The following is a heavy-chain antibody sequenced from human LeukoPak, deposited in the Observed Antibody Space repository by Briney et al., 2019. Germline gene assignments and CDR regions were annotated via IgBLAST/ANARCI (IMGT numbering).Heavy chain of an antibody. CDR3: ASPRAYYYDSSGSISHAFDI. Sequence: GGSLRLSCAASGFTVSSNYMSWGRQAPGKGLEWVSVIYSGGSTYYADSVKGRFTISRDNSKNTLYLQMNSLRAEDTAVYYCASPRAYYYDSSGSISHAFDIWGQGTMVTVSS. J-gene: IGHJ3*02. CDR1: GFTVSSNY. D-gene: IGHD3-22*01. CDR2: IYSGGST. V-gene: IGHV3-53*01.